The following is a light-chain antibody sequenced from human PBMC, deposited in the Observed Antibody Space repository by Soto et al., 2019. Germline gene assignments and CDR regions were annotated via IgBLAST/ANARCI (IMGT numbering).Light chain of an antibody. J-gene: IGLJ2*01. CDR3: GCWDHSVTGVV. V-gene: IGLV1-44*01. Sequence: QSVLTQPPSASGTPGQTVTISCSGSRSNIGFNTVTSYQQFPGAAPKLLIQTNNQRPSGVPDRFSGSASGTSASLAIRGLRSQDEAHYYCGCWDHSVTGVVFGGGTKVTVL. CDR2: TNN. CDR1: RSNIGFNT.